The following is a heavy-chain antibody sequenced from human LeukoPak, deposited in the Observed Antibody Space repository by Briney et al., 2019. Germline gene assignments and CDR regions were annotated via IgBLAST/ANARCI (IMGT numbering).Heavy chain of an antibody. CDR3: ARGWYCGGDCYSGERGAFDI. CDR1: GGSISSYY. V-gene: IGHV4-59*01. CDR2: IYYSGST. D-gene: IGHD2-21*02. J-gene: IGHJ3*02. Sequence: SQTLSLTCTVSGGSISSYYWSWIRQPPGKGLEWIGYIYYSGSTNYNPSLKSRVTISVDTSKNQFSLKLSSVTAADTAVYYCARGWYCGGDCYSGERGAFDIWGQGTMVTVSS.